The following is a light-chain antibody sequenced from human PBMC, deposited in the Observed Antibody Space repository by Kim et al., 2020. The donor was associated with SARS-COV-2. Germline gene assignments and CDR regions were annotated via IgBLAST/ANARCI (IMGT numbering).Light chain of an antibody. CDR2: SNF. J-gene: IGLJ3*02. Sequence: QSVLTQPPSVSGAPGQRVTISCTGSSSNIGAGYDVSWYQQFPGTAPRLLIYSNFYRPSGVPDRFSASNSGTSASLVINGLQTEDEALYYCQAYDDNLSGSRVFGGGTQLTVL. CDR3: QAYDDNLSGSRV. V-gene: IGLV1-40*01. CDR1: SSNIGAGYD.